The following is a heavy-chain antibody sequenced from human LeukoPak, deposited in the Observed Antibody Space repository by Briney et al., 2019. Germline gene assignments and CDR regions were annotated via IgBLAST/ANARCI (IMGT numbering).Heavy chain of an antibody. CDR2: FYPGGST. CDR3: ARDLTVYCSNPLYYFDY. Sequence: QPGGSLRLSCAVSGFTVTSNFMSWVRQAPGKGLECISGFYPGGSTYYADSVKGRFTISRDSSKNTLYLQMNSQRAEDTAVYYCARDLTVYCSNPLYYFDYWGQGTLVTVSS. V-gene: IGHV3-66*01. J-gene: IGHJ4*02. D-gene: IGHD4-23*01. CDR1: GFTVTSNF.